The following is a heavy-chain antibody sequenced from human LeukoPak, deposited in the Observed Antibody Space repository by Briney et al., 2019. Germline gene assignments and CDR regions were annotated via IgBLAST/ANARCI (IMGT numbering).Heavy chain of an antibody. CDR1: GFTFSSYE. J-gene: IGHJ3*02. V-gene: IGHV3-48*03. D-gene: IGHD3-22*01. CDR2: ISSSGSSI. CDR3: ATNGDYYDSSGYFDAFDI. Sequence: GGSLRLSCAASGFTFSSYEMNWVRQAPGKGLEWVSYISSSGSSIYYVDSVKGRFTISRDNAKNSLYLQMNSLGAEDTAVYYCATNGDYYDSSGYFDAFDIWGQGTMVTVSS.